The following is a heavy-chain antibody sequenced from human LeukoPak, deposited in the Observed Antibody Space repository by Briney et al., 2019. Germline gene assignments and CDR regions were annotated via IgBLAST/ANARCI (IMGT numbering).Heavy chain of an antibody. Sequence: GGSLRLSCAASGFTFSSYGMHWVRQAPGKGLEWVAVIWYDGSNKYYADSVKGRFTISRDNSKNSLYLQMNSLRTDDTALYYCAKDVGSSGRFDYWGQGTLVTVSS. CDR2: IWYDGSNK. CDR1: GFTFSSYG. CDR3: AKDVGSSGRFDY. D-gene: IGHD6-19*01. V-gene: IGHV3-33*03. J-gene: IGHJ4*02.